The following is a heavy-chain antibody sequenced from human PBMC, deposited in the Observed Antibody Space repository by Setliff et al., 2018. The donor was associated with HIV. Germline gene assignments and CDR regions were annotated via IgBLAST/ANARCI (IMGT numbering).Heavy chain of an antibody. CDR1: GGSIFSHY. Sequence: SETLSLTCTVSGGSIFSHYWSWIRQPPGKGLEWIGYIYYSGSTNYNPSLKSRVTISVDTSKNQFSLKLTSVTAADTAVYYCARTLRAAAMGYFDYWGQGTLVTVS. CDR3: ARTLRAAAMGYFDY. V-gene: IGHV4-59*08. CDR2: IYYSGST. D-gene: IGHD5-18*01. J-gene: IGHJ4*02.